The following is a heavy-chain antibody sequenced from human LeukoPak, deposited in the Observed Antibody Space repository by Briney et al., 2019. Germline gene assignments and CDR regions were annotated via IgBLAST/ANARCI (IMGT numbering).Heavy chain of an antibody. CDR1: EYIFTGYY. CDR3: ARLRLWLHGWFDP. Sequence: GASVKVSCKASEYIFTGYYIHWVRQAPGQGLEWMGGIIPIFGTANYAQKFQGRVTITADESTSTAYMELSSLRSEDTAVYYCARLRLWLHGWFDPWGQGTLVTVSS. D-gene: IGHD5-18*01. CDR2: IIPIFGTA. V-gene: IGHV1-69*13. J-gene: IGHJ5*02.